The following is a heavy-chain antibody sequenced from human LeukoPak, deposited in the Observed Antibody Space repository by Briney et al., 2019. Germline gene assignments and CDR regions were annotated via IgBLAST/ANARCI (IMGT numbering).Heavy chain of an antibody. CDR2: INHSGST. CDR3: ARARGYCSSTSCYTVGYYYYYGMDV. J-gene: IGHJ6*02. D-gene: IGHD2-2*02. V-gene: IGHV4-34*01. CDR1: GGSFSGYY. Sequence: PSETLSLTCAVYGGSFSGYYWSWIRQPPGKGLEWIGEINHSGSTNYNPSLKSGVTISVDTSKNQFSLKLSSVTAADTAVYYCARARGYCSSTSCYTVGYYYYYGMDVWGQGTTVTVSS.